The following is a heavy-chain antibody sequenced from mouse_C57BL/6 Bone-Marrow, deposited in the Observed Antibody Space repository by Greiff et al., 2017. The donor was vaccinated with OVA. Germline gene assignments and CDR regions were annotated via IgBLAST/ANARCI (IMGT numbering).Heavy chain of an antibody. D-gene: IGHD4-1*01. CDR2: IYPGSGNT. CDR1: GYSFTSYY. CDR3: AELTGTGYFDG. V-gene: IGHV1-66*01. Sequence: VQLVESGPELVKPGASVKISCKASGYSFTSYYIHWVKQRPGQGLEWIGWIYPGSGNTKYNEKFKGKATLTADTSSSTAYMQLSSLTSEDSAVYYCAELTGTGYFDGWGTGTTVTVAS. J-gene: IGHJ1*03.